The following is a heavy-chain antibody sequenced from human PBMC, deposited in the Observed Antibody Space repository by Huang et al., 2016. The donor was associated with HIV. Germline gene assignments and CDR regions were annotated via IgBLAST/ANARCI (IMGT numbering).Heavy chain of an antibody. V-gene: IGHV3-30*03. CDR3: ARRFDYADY. J-gene: IGHJ4*02. CDR2: SSNDGTNK. CDR1: GFTFSSYE. Sequence: QVRLVESGGRVAQPGTSLRLSCAASGFTFSSYEIQWVRQARGKGLEWVAVSSNDGTNKLYADAVKGRFTISRDNSKDTLYLQMNSLRLEDTGLYYCARRFDYADYWGQGTLVTVSS.